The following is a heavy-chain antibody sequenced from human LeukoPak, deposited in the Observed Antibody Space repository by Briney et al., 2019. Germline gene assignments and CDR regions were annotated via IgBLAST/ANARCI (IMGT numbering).Heavy chain of an antibody. CDR2: IYYSGST. D-gene: IGHD3-10*01. Sequence: PSETLSLTCTVSGGSISSSSYYWGWIRQPPGKGLEWIGNIYYSGSTYYNPSLKNRVTISVDTSKNQFSLKLSSVTAADTAVYYCARAPMAPRGYYYYYMDVWGKGTTVTVSS. V-gene: IGHV4-39*01. J-gene: IGHJ6*03. CDR1: GGSISSSSYY. CDR3: ARAPMAPRGYYYYYMDV.